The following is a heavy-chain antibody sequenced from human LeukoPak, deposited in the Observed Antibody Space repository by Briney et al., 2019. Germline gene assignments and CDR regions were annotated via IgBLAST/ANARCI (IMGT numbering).Heavy chain of an antibody. CDR3: ARDPRCSSTSCYISYAFDI. V-gene: IGHV3-33*01. CDR1: GFTFSSYG. J-gene: IGHJ3*02. CDR2: KWYDGSNK. Sequence: GGSLRLSCAASGFTFSSYGMHWVRQAPGKGLEWVAVKWYDGSNKYYADSVKGRFTISRDNSKNTLYLQMNSLRAEDTAVYYCARDPRCSSTSCYISYAFDIWGQGTMVTVSS. D-gene: IGHD2-2*02.